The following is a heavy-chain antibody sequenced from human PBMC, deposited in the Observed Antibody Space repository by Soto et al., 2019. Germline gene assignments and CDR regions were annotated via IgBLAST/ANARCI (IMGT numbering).Heavy chain of an antibody. J-gene: IGHJ4*02. CDR3: ARQIYDSDTGPNFQYYFDS. Sequence: GEPLKISCKGSGYSFAGYWITWVRQKPGKGLEWMGRIDPRDSQTYYSPSFRGHVTISVTKSITTVFLQWSSLRASDTAMYYCARQIYDSDTGPNFQYYFDSWGQGTPVTVS. D-gene: IGHD3-22*01. CDR2: IDPRDSQT. CDR1: GYSFAGYW. V-gene: IGHV5-10-1*01.